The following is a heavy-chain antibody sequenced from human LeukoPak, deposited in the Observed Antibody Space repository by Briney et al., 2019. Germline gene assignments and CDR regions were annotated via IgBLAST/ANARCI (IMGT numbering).Heavy chain of an antibody. CDR3: ARGPYDFWSGYLPWFDP. J-gene: IGHJ5*02. Sequence: SETLSLTCAVDGGSFSGYYWSWIRQPPGKGLEWIGEINHSGSTNYNPSLKSRVTISVDTSKNQFSLKLSSVTAADTAVYYCARGPYDFWSGYLPWFDPWGQGTLVTVSS. D-gene: IGHD3-3*01. V-gene: IGHV4-34*01. CDR2: INHSGST. CDR1: GGSFSGYY.